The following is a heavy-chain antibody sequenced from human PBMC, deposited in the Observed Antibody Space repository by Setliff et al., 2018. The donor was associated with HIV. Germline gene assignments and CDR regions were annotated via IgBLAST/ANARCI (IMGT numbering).Heavy chain of an antibody. CDR2: IYTSGST. J-gene: IGHJ4*02. V-gene: IGHV4-4*07. D-gene: IGHD1-1*01. CDR1: GGSITPSY. CDR3: ARDLRGTQSSDY. Sequence: KTSETLSLTCTVSGGSITPSYWSWIRQPAGKGLEWIGRIYTSGSTNYNPSLKSRVTMSVDTSKNQFSLKLSSVTAADTAVYYCARDLRGTQSSDYWGQGTLVTVSS.